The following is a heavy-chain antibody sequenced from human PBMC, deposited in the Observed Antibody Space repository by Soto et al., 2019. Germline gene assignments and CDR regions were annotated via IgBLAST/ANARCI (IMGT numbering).Heavy chain of an antibody. V-gene: IGHV1-18*01. Sequence: QVQLVQSGAEVKKPGASVKVSCKASGYTFTSYGISWVRHAPGQGLEWMGWISAYNGNTNYAQKLQGRVTMTTDTSTSTAYMELRSLRSDDTAVYYCARVDCRYSSGGSGKFDYWGQGTLVTVSS. CDR2: ISAYNGNT. CDR3: ARVDCRYSSGGSGKFDY. J-gene: IGHJ4*02. CDR1: GYTFTSYG. D-gene: IGHD2-15*01.